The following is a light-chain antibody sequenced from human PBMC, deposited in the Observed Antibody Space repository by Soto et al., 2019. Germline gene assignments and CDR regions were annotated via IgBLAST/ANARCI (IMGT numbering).Light chain of an antibody. V-gene: IGLV2-14*01. CDR1: RSDVGNYDL. CDR3: SSYTSTSTPYV. Sequence: QSALTQPASVSGSPGQSITISCTGSRSDVGNYDLVSWYQQHPGKAPKLLIYEVSKRPSGVSNRFSGSKSGNTASLTISGLQAEDEGDYYCSSYTSTSTPYVFGIGTKVTVL. CDR2: EVS. J-gene: IGLJ1*01.